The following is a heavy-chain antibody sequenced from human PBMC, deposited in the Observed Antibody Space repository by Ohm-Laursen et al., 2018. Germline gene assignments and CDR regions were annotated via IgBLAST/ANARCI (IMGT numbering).Heavy chain of an antibody. CDR1: GGSISSYY. Sequence: GTLSLTCIVSGGSISSYYWGWIRQPAGKGLEWIGRIYTSGSTNYNPSLKSRVTMSVDTSKNQFSLKLSSVTAADTAVYYCARDPTQMATIGYFDYWGQGTLVTVSS. CDR3: ARDPTQMATIGYFDY. J-gene: IGHJ4*02. D-gene: IGHD5-24*01. CDR2: IYTSGST. V-gene: IGHV4-4*07.